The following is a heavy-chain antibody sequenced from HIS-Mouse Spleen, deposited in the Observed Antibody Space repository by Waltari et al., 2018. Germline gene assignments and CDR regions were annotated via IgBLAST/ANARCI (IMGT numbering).Heavy chain of an antibody. CDR2: IYYSGRT. CDR3: AREIPYSSSWYDWYFDL. Sequence: LQLQVSGPGLVKPSATLSLTCTVSVGSISSSSYYWGWIRQPPGKGMEWIGSIYYSGRTYYNPSLKSRVTISVDTSKNQFSLKLSSVTAADTAVYYCAREIPYSSSWYDWYFDLWGRGTLVTVSS. CDR1: VGSISSSSYY. J-gene: IGHJ2*01. D-gene: IGHD6-13*01. V-gene: IGHV4-39*07.